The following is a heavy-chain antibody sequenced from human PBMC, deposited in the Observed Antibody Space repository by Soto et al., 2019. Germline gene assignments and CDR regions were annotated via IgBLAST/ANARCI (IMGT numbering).Heavy chain of an antibody. CDR2: IYYSGST. CDR1: GVSISNYY. J-gene: IGHJ6*03. CDR3: ARHPVRGILGDYYMDV. D-gene: IGHD3-10*01. Sequence: QVQLQESGPGLVKPSETLSLTCTVSGVSISNYYWSWIRQPPGKGLEWIGYIYYSGSTNYNPSLRSRITLSADTSKNQVTLKFTAVAAADTAVYSCARHPVRGILGDYYMDVWGKGTTVTVSS. V-gene: IGHV4-59*08.